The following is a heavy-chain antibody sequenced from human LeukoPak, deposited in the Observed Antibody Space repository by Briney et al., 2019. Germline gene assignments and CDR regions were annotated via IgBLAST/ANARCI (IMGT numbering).Heavy chain of an antibody. D-gene: IGHD3-3*01. CDR1: GGTFSSYA. CDR3: ARRAQYDFWVGDYYYIEV. J-gene: IGHJ6*03. CDR2: IIPIFGTA. Sequence: ASVNVSSKASGGTFSSYAISWVRQAPGQGLEWMGGIIPIFGTANYAQKFQGRVTITTDESTSTAYMELSSLRSEDTAVYYCARRAQYDFWVGDYYYIEVWGKGTTVTVSS. V-gene: IGHV1-69*05.